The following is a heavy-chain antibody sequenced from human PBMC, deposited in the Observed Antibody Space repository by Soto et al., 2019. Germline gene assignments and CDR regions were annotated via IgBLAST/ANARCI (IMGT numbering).Heavy chain of an antibody. CDR1: GYSFTNYG. J-gene: IGHJ6*03. CDR3: SRDRGVAPPVAGNTHYYYYMDV. CDR2: ISAYNGDT. V-gene: IGHV1-18*01. D-gene: IGHD6-19*01. Sequence: ASVKVSCKASGYSFTNYGITWVRQAPGQGFEWMGWISAYNGDTNYAQKIQGRVTMTTDASTSTAYLELRSLRSDDTAVYYCSRDRGVAPPVAGNTHYYYYMDVWGKGTTVTVSS.